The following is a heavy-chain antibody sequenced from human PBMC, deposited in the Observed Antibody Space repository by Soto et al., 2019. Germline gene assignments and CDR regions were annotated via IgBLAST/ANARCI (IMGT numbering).Heavy chain of an antibody. CDR2: ISYDGSNK. CDR1: GFTFSSYA. CDR3: ALKWELDAFDI. D-gene: IGHD1-26*01. V-gene: IGHV3-30*04. Sequence: GSLRLSCAASGFTFSSYAMHWVRQAPGKGLEWVAVISYDGSNKYYADSVKGRFTISRDNSKNTLYLQMNSLRAEDTAVYYCALKWELDAFDIWGQGTMVTVSS. J-gene: IGHJ3*02.